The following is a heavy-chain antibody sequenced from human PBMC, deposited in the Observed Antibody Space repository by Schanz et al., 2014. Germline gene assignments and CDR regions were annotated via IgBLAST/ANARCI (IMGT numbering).Heavy chain of an antibody. V-gene: IGHV3-30*03. D-gene: IGHD6-13*01. Sequence: VQLVESGGGLVQPGGSLRLSCAASGFTVSKNYMSWVRQAPGKGLEWVAVISYDGSHKDYADSVKGRFTISRDNSKNTLYLQMNSLRAEDTAVYYCARDRQQLVGRIGYYYGMDVWGQGTTVTVSS. CDR3: ARDRQQLVGRIGYYYGMDV. CDR1: GFTVSKNY. CDR2: ISYDGSHK. J-gene: IGHJ6*02.